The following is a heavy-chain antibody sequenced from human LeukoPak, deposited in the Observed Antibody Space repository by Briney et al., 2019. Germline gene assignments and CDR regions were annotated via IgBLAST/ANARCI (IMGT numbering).Heavy chain of an antibody. CDR3: AKVSISPIYYFDY. J-gene: IGHJ4*02. CDR2: ISGSGST. Sequence: GGSLRLSCAPSGFTFSSYAMTWVRQAPGKGLEWVSSISGSGSTYYADSVKGRFTISRDRSKNTLYLQMNSLRAEDTAIYYCAKVSISPIYYFDYWGQGTLVTVSS. V-gene: IGHV3-23*01. D-gene: IGHD3-3*02. CDR1: GFTFSSYA.